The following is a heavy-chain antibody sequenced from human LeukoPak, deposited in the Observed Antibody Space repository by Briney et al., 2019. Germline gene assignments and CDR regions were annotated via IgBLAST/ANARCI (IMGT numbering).Heavy chain of an antibody. CDR2: IYYSGST. CDR1: GGSFSSYY. V-gene: IGHV4-59*01. J-gene: IGHJ2*01. D-gene: IGHD3-22*01. Sequence: SETLSLTCAVYGGSFSSYYWSWIRQPPGKGLEWIGYIYYSGSTNSNPSLKSRVTISIDTSKNQISLKLSSVTAADTAVYYCARPLGNGYSYWYFDLWGRGTLVTVSS. CDR3: ARPLGNGYSYWYFDL.